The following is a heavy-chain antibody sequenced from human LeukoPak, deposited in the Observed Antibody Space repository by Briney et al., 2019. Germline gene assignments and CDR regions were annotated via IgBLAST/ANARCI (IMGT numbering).Heavy chain of an antibody. D-gene: IGHD3-16*01. J-gene: IGHJ6*03. CDR3: ARIDGPTVFTYYMDL. V-gene: IGHV3-48*04. CDR1: GFSFNRRG. CDR2: ISPRSETI. Sequence: PGESLRLSCATSGFSFNRRGMNWVRHPPRKGLEWVSYISPRSETIYYAESVKGRFTVSRDDSKDSLYLQMHTLRAEDTAVYYCARIDGPTVFTYYMDLWGKGTTVTVAS.